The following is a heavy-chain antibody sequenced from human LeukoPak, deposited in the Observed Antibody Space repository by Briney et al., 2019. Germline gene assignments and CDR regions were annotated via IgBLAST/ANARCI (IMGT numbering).Heavy chain of an antibody. D-gene: IGHD3-22*01. CDR1: GGSFSDYY. V-gene: IGHV4-34*01. CDR3: ARTPSGSSGYYPMWFDP. Sequence: SETLSLTCAVYGGSFSDYYWSWIRQPPGEGLEWIGEINHSGRTNYNPSLKSRVTISVDTSKNQFSLNLASVTAADTAVYYCARTPSGSSGYYPMWFDPWGQGTLVTVSS. CDR2: INHSGRT. J-gene: IGHJ5*02.